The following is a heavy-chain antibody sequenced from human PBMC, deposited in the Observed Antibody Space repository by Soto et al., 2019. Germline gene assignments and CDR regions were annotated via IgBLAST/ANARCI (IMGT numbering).Heavy chain of an antibody. CDR1: GFTFGSYA. Sequence: PGGSLRLSCAASGFTFGSYAMSWVGQAPGKGLEWVSAISGSGGSTYYADSVKGRFTISRDNSKNTLYLQMNSLRAEDTAVYYCAKDYYDSSGYYYYYYGMDVWGQGTTVTVSS. J-gene: IGHJ6*02. CDR3: AKDYYDSSGYYYYYYGMDV. D-gene: IGHD3-22*01. V-gene: IGHV3-23*01. CDR2: ISGSGGST.